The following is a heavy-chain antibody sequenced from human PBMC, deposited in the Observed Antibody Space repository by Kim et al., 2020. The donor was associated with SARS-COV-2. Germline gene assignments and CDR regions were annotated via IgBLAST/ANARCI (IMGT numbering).Heavy chain of an antibody. V-gene: IGHV1-46*01. CDR3: ARASNARASAAGNDY. D-gene: IGHD6-13*01. J-gene: IGHJ4*02. Sequence: QRCQGRVTMTRETSTSTVYMELSSLRSEDTAVYYCARASNARASAAGNDYWGQGTLVTVSS.